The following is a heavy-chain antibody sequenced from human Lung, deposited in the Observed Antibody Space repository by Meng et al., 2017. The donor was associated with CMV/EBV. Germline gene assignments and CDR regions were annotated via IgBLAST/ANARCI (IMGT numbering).Heavy chain of an antibody. CDR3: ARARLSSRSMDF. Sequence: SXTLSLXCAVYGESLSGYYWTWIRQPPGKGLEWIGEISHSGTTNYNPSLKSRVFISVDTSKNQLSLNLTPVTAADTAVYYCARARLSSRSMDFWGQGPPVTVSS. CDR2: ISHSGTT. J-gene: IGHJ4*01. CDR1: GESLSGYY. D-gene: IGHD2/OR15-2a*01. V-gene: IGHV4-34*01.